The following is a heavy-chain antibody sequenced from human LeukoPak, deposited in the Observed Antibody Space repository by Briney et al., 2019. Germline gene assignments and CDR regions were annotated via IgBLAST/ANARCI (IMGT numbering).Heavy chain of an antibody. D-gene: IGHD3-10*01. J-gene: IGHJ4*02. CDR2: ISSDGGKT. CDR1: GFIFSNYA. Sequence: GGSLRLSCAASGFIFSNYAMHWVRQAPGKGLEWVALISSDGGKTYHADSVKGRFSISRDNSKNTLYLQLNSLRAEDTSVYYCARDSTYWYDSGSSGPNYFDYWGQGTLVTVSS. V-gene: IGHV3-30*01. CDR3: ARDSTYWYDSGSSGPNYFDY.